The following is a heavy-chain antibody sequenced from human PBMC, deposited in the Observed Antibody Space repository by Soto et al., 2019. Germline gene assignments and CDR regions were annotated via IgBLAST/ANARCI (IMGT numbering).Heavy chain of an antibody. Sequence: QVPLVESGGGVVQLGGSRRLSCAVPGFTLITYGFHWFRRPPGKGLEWVAVISRDGGTKYYADSVKGRFTISRDNSRNTLFLEMNSLRSDDMAVYYCTGEVASGYWGQGTLVTVSS. D-gene: IGHD2-8*02. CDR3: TGEVASGY. CDR1: GFTLITYG. J-gene: IGHJ4*02. V-gene: IGHV3-30*03. CDR2: ISRDGGTK.